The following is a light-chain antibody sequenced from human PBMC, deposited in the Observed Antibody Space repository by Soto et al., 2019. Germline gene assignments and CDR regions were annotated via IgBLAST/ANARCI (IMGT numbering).Light chain of an antibody. V-gene: IGLV1-40*01. CDR3: QSYDTSLSGSV. CDR1: SSNIGAGYD. J-gene: IGLJ2*01. CDR2: GNS. Sequence: QSVLTQPPSASETPGQRVTISCTGTSSNIGAGYDVHWYQHLPGTAPKLLIYGNSDRPSGVPDRFSGSKSGTSASLAITGLQAEDEADYYCQSYDTSLSGSVFGRGTKLTVL.